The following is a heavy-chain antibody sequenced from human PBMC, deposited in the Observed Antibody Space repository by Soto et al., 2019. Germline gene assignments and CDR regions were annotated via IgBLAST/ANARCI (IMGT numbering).Heavy chain of an antibody. CDR1: GGSMIGYY. CDR3: ARGRGPDF. Sequence: PSETLFLTCTVSGGSMIGYYWGWIRQPPGKGLEWIGSIYYSGSTYYNPSLKSRVTISVDTSKNQFSLKLSSVTAADTAVYYCARGRGPDFWGQGTLVTVSS. CDR2: IYYSGST. V-gene: IGHV4-39*01. J-gene: IGHJ4*02. D-gene: IGHD2-15*01.